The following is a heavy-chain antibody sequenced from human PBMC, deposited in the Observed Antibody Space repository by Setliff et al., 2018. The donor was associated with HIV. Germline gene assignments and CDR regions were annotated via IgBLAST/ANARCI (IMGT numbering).Heavy chain of an antibody. J-gene: IGHJ6*03. CDR3: ARHGAFYYYYYMDV. CDR2: LRPGENT. V-gene: IGHV4-39*01. CDR1: GGPFSSSSYY. Sequence: PSETLSLTCTVSGGPFSSSSYYWGWIRQPPGKGLEWIGSLRPGENTYYNPSLKSRVTISVDTSKNQFSLNLSSVTAADTAVYYCARHGAFYYYYYMDVWGKGTTVTVSS.